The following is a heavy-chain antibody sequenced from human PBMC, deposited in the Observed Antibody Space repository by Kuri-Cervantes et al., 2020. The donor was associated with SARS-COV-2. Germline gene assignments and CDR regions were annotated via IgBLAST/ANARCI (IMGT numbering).Heavy chain of an antibody. CDR2: INHSGST. CDR1: GGSFSGYY. CDR3: ARSEIGALIDY. J-gene: IGHJ4*02. Sequence: ESLKISCAVYGGSFSGYYWSWIRQPPGKGLEWIGEINHSGSTNYNPSLKSRVTISVDTSKNQFSLQLNSVTPEDTAVYYCARSEIGALIDYWGQGTLVTVSS. D-gene: IGHD3-22*01. V-gene: IGHV4-34*01.